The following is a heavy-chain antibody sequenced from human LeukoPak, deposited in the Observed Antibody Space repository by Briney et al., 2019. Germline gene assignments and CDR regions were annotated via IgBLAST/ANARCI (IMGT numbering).Heavy chain of an antibody. Sequence: GGSLRLSCAASGFTFDDYAMHWVRQGPGKSLEWVSLINGNGDIAYYGDSVRGRFTVSRDNAKNSLYLQMNSLTTEDTALYYCAKARWEPNFDYWGQGTLVTVSS. CDR1: GFTFDDYA. J-gene: IGHJ4*02. CDR2: INGNGDIA. D-gene: IGHD1-26*01. CDR3: AKARWEPNFDY. V-gene: IGHV3-43*02.